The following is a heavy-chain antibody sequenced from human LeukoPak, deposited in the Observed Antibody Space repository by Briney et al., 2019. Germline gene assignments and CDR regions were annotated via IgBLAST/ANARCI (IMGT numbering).Heavy chain of an antibody. CDR2: ISGSGGST. Sequence: EGSLRLSCAVSGFTFSSYAMSWVRQAPGKGLEWVSAISGSGGSTYYADSVKGRFTISRDNSKNTLYLQMNSLRAEDTAVYYCAKSAHWTVTPENYFDYWGQGTLVTVSS. CDR3: AKSAHWTVTPENYFDY. CDR1: GFTFSSYA. D-gene: IGHD4-17*01. J-gene: IGHJ4*02. V-gene: IGHV3-23*01.